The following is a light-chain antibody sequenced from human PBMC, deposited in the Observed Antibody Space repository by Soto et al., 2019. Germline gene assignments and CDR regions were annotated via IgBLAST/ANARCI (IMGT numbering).Light chain of an antibody. CDR1: TGPVTSGHF. CDR3: LLFHSGASV. Sequence: HAVVTQEPSLTVSPGGTVTLTCGSSTGPVTSGHFPYWLQQKPGQAPKILIYDTTNKHSWTPVRFSGSLLGGKAALTLSGAQPEDEADYYCLLFHSGASVFGGGTKVTVL. V-gene: IGLV7-46*01. CDR2: DTT. J-gene: IGLJ3*02.